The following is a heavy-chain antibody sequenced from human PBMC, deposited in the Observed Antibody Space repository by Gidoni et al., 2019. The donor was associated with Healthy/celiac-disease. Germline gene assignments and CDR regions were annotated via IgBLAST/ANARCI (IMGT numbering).Heavy chain of an antibody. J-gene: IGHJ4*02. V-gene: IGHV1-18*01. CDR1: GYTFPSYG. CDR3: ARDRDYDFWSGYSLTYFDY. Sequence: QVQLVQSGAEVKKPGASVKVSCKASGYTFPSYGISWVRQAPGQGREWMGWISAYNGNTNYAQKLQGRVTMTTDTSTSTAYMELRSLRSDDTAVYYCARDRDYDFWSGYSLTYFDYWGQGTLVTVSS. D-gene: IGHD3-3*01. CDR2: ISAYNGNT.